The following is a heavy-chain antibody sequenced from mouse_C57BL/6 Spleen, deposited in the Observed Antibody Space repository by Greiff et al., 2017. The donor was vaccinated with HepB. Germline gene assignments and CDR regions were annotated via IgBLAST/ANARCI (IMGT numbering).Heavy chain of an antibody. V-gene: IGHV1-82*01. Sequence: QVQLKESGPELVKPGASVKISCKASGYAFSSSWMNWVKQRPGKGLEWIGRIYPGDGDTNYNGKFKGKATLTADKSSSTAYMQLSSLTSEDSAVYFCARYYDGSPYAMDYWGQGTSVTVSS. J-gene: IGHJ4*01. D-gene: IGHD2-3*01. CDR1: GYAFSSSW. CDR2: IYPGDGDT. CDR3: ARYYDGSPYAMDY.